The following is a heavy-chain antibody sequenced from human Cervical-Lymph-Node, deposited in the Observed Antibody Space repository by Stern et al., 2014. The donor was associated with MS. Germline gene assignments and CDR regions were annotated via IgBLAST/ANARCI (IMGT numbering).Heavy chain of an antibody. CDR1: GFPFTNAW. J-gene: IGHJ4*02. D-gene: IGHD3-10*01. CDR2: IKSKTENGTT. CDR3: TSTSGY. V-gene: IGHV3-15*01. Sequence: EDQLVESGGGLVKPGGSLRLSCAASGFPFTNAWMSWVRQAPGKGLEWVGRIKSKTENGTTDYAAPVKGRFTISRDDSKNTLYLQMNSLKTEDPAVYYCTSTSGYWGQGTLVTVSS.